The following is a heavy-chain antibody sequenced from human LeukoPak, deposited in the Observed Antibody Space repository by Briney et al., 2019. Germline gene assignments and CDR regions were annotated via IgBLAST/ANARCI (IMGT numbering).Heavy chain of an antibody. CDR1: GITLSNYG. J-gene: IGHJ6*02. V-gene: IGHV3-23*01. D-gene: IGHD3-10*01. CDR3: AKVSGFGSGSYYTPHYYYGMDV. CDR2: ISDSGGSA. Sequence: PGGSLRLSCAVSGITLSNYGMSWVRQAPGKGLEWVAGISDSGGSANYADSVKGRFTISRDNPKNTLYLQMNSLRAEDTAVYFCAKVSGFGSGSYYTPHYYYGMDVWGQGTTVTVSS.